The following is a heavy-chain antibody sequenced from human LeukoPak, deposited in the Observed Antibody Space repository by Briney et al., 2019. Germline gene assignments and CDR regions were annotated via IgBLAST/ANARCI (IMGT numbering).Heavy chain of an antibody. CDR1: GYTFTSYV. CDR2: INAANGNT. Sequence: ASVKVSCKASGYTFTSYVMYWVRQAPGQRLEWMGWINAANGNTNYAQKLQGRVTMTTDTSTSTAYMELRSLRSDDTAVYYCARTPGYSSGWYWYFDLWGRGTLVTVSS. J-gene: IGHJ2*01. CDR3: ARTPGYSSGWYWYFDL. V-gene: IGHV1-3*01. D-gene: IGHD6-19*01.